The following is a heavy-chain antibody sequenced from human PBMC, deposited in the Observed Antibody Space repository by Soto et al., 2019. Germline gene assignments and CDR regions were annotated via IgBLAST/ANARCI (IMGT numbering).Heavy chain of an antibody. V-gene: IGHV3-23*01. J-gene: IGHJ3*02. CDR2: ISGSGGST. CDR3: VLGYNYGPQAFDI. CDR1: GFTFSSYG. Sequence: PGGSLRLSCAASGFTFSSYGMNWVRQAPGKGLEWVSTISGSGGSTYYADSVKGRFSISRDSSKNTLYLQMSSLRAEDTAVYYCVLGYNYGPQAFDIWGQGTMVTVSS. D-gene: IGHD5-18*01.